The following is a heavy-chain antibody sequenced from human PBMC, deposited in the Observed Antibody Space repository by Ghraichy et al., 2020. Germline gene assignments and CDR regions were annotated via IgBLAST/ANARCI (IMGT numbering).Heavy chain of an antibody. CDR2: IYTSGST. D-gene: IGHD3-3*01. CDR1: GSRIKCYY. V-gene: IGHV4-4*07. CDR3: ASTYYDYWSGSSGYAIDV. J-gene: IGHJ6*02. Sequence: SETLSLTCTGTGSRIKCYYWSWIRQPAGKGLEWIGRIYTSGSTNYNPSLRSRVMISLDTSKNQFSLTLSSVTAADTAVYYCASTYYDYWSGSSGYAIDVWGQGTTVTVSS.